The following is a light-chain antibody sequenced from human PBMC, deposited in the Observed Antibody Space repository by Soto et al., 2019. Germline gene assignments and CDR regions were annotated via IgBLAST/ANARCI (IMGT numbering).Light chain of an antibody. Sequence: QSVLTQPPSVPGAPGQRVTISCTGSSSNIGAGYDVHWYQQLPGTAPKLLIYGNSNRPSGGPDRFSGSKSGTSASLAITGLQADDEADYYCQSYDSSLSGSWVFGGGTKLTVL. V-gene: IGLV1-40*01. CDR2: GNS. J-gene: IGLJ3*02. CDR1: SSNIGAGYD. CDR3: QSYDSSLSGSWV.